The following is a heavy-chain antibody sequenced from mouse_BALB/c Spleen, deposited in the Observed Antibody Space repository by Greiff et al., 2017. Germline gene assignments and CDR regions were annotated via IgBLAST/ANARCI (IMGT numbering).Heavy chain of an antibody. CDR1: GYTFTSYW. CDR3: ARRDYYGNYEDYAMDY. D-gene: IGHD2-1*01. CDR2: IDPSDSYT. V-gene: IGHV1-69*02. J-gene: IGHJ4*01. Sequence: QVQLKEPGAELVKPGASVKLSCKASGYTFTSYWMHWVKQRPGQGLEWIGEIDPSDSYTNYNQKFKGKATLTVDKSSSTAYMQLSSLTSEDSAVYYCARRDYYGNYEDYAMDYWGQGTSVTVSS.